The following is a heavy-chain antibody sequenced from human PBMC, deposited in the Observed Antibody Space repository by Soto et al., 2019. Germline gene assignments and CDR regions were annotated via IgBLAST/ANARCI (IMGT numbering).Heavy chain of an antibody. CDR1: GESCSGYY. D-gene: IGHD3-3*01. CDR2: ISHSGT. Sequence: TSETLSLTCAVYGESCSGYYWCLIRQPPGKGLEWIGEISHSGTNYNPSLKSRVTISVDTSKNQFSLKLSSVTAADTSVYYCARRSVTIFGVVTGGLDSWGQGTLVTVSS. CDR3: ARRSVTIFGVVTGGLDS. J-gene: IGHJ4*02. V-gene: IGHV4-34*01.